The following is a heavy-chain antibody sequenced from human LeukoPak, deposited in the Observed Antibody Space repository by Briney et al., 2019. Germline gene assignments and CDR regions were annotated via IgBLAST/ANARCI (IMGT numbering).Heavy chain of an antibody. V-gene: IGHV4-30-2*01. CDR1: GGSISSGGYY. Sequence: SETLSLTCTVSGGSISSGGYYWSWIRQPPGKGLEWIGYIYHSGSTYYNPSLKSRVTISVDRSKNQFSLKLSSVTAADTAVYYCARRAIFGVLSWFDPWGQGTLVTVSS. CDR3: ARRAIFGVLSWFDP. J-gene: IGHJ5*02. D-gene: IGHD3-3*01. CDR2: IYHSGST.